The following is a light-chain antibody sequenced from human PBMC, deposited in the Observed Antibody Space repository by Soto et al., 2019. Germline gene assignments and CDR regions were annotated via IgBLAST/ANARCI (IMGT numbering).Light chain of an antibody. V-gene: IGKV3-20*01. CDR1: QSVSSNY. J-gene: IGKJ4*01. CDR3: QQYGSSPLT. CDR2: GAS. Sequence: EIVLTQSPGTLSLSPGEGATLSCRASQSVSSNYLAWYQQKPGQAPRLLIYGASSRATGIPVRFSGSGFGTVFTLTISRLEPEDFAVYYCQQYGSSPLTFGGGTKVEIK.